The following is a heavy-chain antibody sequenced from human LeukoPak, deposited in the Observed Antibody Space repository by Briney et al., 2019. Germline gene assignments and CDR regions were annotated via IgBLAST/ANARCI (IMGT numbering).Heavy chain of an antibody. CDR3: ARDERRFCSDGSCYPGDY. D-gene: IGHD2-15*01. CDR2: ISRTSSYI. J-gene: IGHJ4*02. CDR1: GFTFSDYA. V-gene: IGHV3-21*01. Sequence: GGTLRLSCAASGFTFSDYAMKWVRQAPGKGLEWFAAISRTSSYIYYSDSVKGRFTISSDHAENSVYLQMDSLRAEDTAVYYCARDERRFCSDGSCYPGDYWGQGTLVTVSS.